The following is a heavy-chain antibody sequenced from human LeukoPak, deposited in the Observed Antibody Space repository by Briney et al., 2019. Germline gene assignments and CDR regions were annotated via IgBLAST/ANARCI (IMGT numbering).Heavy chain of an antibody. Sequence: SGGSLRLSCAASGFTFSSYWMSWVRQAPGKGLEWVANIKQDGSDKYYVDSVKGRFTISRDNAKNSLYLQMNSLRAEDTAVYYCARDGIGDGGDLLPSYYYGMDVWGQGTTVTVSS. CDR1: GFTFSSYW. J-gene: IGHJ6*02. V-gene: IGHV3-7*01. CDR3: ARDGIGDGGDLLPSYYYGMDV. CDR2: IKQDGSDK. D-gene: IGHD2-21*02.